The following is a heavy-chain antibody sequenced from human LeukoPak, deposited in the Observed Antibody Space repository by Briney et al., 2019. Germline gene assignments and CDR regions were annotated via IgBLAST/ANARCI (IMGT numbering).Heavy chain of an antibody. CDR2: IYYSGST. V-gene: IGHV4-59*01. CDR1: GGSISSYY. J-gene: IGHJ1*01. CDR3: AVAPLWTRYFQH. Sequence: PSETLSLTCTVSGGSISSYYWSWIRQPPGKGLEWIGYIYYSGSTNYNPSLKSRVTISVDTSKNQFSLKLSSVTAADTAVYYCAVAPLWTRYFQHWGQGTLVTVSS. D-gene: IGHD2-21*01.